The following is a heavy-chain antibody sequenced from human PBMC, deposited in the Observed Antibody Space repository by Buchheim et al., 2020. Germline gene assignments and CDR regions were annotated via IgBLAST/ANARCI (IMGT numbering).Heavy chain of an antibody. Sequence: QVQLVQSGAEVKKPGSSVKVSCKASGGTFSSYAISWVRQAPGQGLEWMGGIIPIFGTANYAQKFQGRVTITADESTGTAYMELSSLRSEDTAVYYCARLLALYDSSGYPAYYYMDVWGKGTT. CDR3: ARLLALYDSSGYPAYYYMDV. D-gene: IGHD3-22*01. CDR1: GGTFSSYA. J-gene: IGHJ6*03. V-gene: IGHV1-69*01. CDR2: IIPIFGTA.